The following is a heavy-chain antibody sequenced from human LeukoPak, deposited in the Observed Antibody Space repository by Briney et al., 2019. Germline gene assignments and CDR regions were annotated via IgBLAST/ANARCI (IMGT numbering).Heavy chain of an antibody. J-gene: IGHJ4*02. D-gene: IGHD6-19*01. V-gene: IGHV3-7*01. Sequence: GGSLRLSCAASGFPFSSHWLSWFRQSPGKGLEWVAHINQDGSEKYYVDSVKGRFTISRDNARNSQYLQMNSLRAEDTAVYYCASGGGWVFNNWGQGTLVTVSS. CDR2: INQDGSEK. CDR1: GFPFSSHW. CDR3: ASGGGWVFNN.